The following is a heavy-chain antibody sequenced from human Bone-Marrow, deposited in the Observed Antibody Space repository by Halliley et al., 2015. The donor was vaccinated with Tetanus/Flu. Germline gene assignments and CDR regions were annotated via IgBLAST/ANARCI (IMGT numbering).Heavy chain of an antibody. CDR3: ARVDEGQGAVDS. V-gene: IGHV4-59*01. CDR2: IYYTGSV. Sequence: TLSLTCKVSGGSITTYYWSWIRQPPGKGLEWIGYIYYTGSVNRNPSLKSRVTMSVDTSKNQFSLKLTSVTAADTAVYYYARVDEGQGAVDSWGQGTLVTVSS. J-gene: IGHJ4*02. CDR1: GGSITTYY. D-gene: IGHD3-16*01.